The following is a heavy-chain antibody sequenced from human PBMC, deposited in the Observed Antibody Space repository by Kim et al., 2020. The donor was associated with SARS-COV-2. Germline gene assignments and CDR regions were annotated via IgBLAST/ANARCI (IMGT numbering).Heavy chain of an antibody. D-gene: IGHD5-12*01. V-gene: IGHV1-24*01. J-gene: IGHJ4*02. CDR2: FDPEDGET. CDR1: GYTLTELS. Sequence: ASVKVSCKVSGYTLTELSMHWVRQAPGKGLEWMGGFDPEDGETIYAQKFQGRVTMTEDTSTDTAYMELSSLRSEDMAVYYCATGKRRWLQYTYPFDYWGQGTLVTVSS. CDR3: ATGKRRWLQYTYPFDY.